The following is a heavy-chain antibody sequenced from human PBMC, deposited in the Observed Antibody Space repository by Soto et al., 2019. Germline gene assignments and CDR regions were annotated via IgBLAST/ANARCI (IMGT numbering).Heavy chain of an antibody. CDR2: IYYSGST. CDR3: ARLGHVYYYDSSGYREYFQH. Sequence: QVQLQESGPGLVKPSETLSLTCTVSGGSISSYYWSWIRQPPGKGLEWIGYIYYSGSTTYNPSLRSRVTISVDTSKNQCSLKLSSVTAADTAVYYCARLGHVYYYDSSGYREYFQHWGQGTLVTVSS. CDR1: GGSISSYY. D-gene: IGHD3-22*01. V-gene: IGHV4-59*01. J-gene: IGHJ1*01.